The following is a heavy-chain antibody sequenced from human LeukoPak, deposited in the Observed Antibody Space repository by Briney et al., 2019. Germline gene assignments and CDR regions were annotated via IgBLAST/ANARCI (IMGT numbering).Heavy chain of an antibody. D-gene: IGHD3-10*01. Sequence: PGGSLRLSCAASGFNLNNYGIYWVRQAPGKGLEWVAVISNDGSDKYYADSVKGRFTISRDNSKNTLYLQMNSLRAEDTAVYYCAKDRKYYYGYYYYYYMDVWGKGTTVTISS. V-gene: IGHV3-30*18. CDR1: GFNLNNYG. CDR2: ISNDGSDK. J-gene: IGHJ6*03. CDR3: AKDRKYYYGYYYYYYMDV.